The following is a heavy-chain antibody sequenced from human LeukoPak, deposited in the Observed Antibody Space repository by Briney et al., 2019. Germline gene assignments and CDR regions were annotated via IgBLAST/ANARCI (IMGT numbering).Heavy chain of an antibody. D-gene: IGHD6-13*01. V-gene: IGHV4-39*07. Sequence: SETLSLTCTVSGGSISSSSYYWGWIRQPPGKGLEWIGSIYYSGSTYYNPSLKSRVTISVDKSKNQFSLKLSSVTAADTAVYYCAKIAAVGTHFDYWGQGTLVTVSS. CDR2: IYYSGST. CDR1: GGSISSSSYY. J-gene: IGHJ4*02. CDR3: AKIAAVGTHFDY.